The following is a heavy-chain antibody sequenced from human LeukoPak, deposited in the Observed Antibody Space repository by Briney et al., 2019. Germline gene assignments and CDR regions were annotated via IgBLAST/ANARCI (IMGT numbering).Heavy chain of an antibody. J-gene: IGHJ4*02. CDR1: GYTFTSYD. Sequence: ASVKVSCKASGYTFTSYDINWVRQATGQGLEWMGWINPNSGGTNYAQKFQGRVTMTRDTSISTAYMELSRLRSDDTAVYYCARAGYNWNYPYDYWGQGTLVTVSS. V-gene: IGHV1-2*02. D-gene: IGHD1-7*01. CDR2: INPNSGGT. CDR3: ARAGYNWNYPYDY.